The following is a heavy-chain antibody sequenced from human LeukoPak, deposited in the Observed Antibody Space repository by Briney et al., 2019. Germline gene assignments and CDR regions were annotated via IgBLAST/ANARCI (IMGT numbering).Heavy chain of an antibody. CDR3: AKKGLGNYYFDC. D-gene: IGHD1-7*01. Sequence: PGGSLRLSCAASGFTVSSYYMSWVRQAPGKGLEWVSAISGSGGSAYYVDSVKGRFTISRDDSKNTLYLQMNSLRAEDTAVYYCAKKGLGNYYFDCWGQGTLVTVSS. CDR1: GFTVSSYY. J-gene: IGHJ4*02. CDR2: ISGSGGSA. V-gene: IGHV3-23*01.